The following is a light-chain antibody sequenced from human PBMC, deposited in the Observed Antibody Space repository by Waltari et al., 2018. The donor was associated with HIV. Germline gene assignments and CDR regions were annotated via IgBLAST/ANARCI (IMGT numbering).Light chain of an antibody. V-gene: IGKV1-39*01. CDR2: AAS. J-gene: IGKJ3*01. CDR1: QTINKY. CDR3: QQSYTTPFT. Sequence: DIQMTQSPSSLSASVGDRVTITCRAGQTINKYLNWYQHKPGKAPKLLIFAASSVQSGVPSRFSGIGSETDFNFTITSLQPEDFATYYCQQSYTTPFTFGPGTKVNIK.